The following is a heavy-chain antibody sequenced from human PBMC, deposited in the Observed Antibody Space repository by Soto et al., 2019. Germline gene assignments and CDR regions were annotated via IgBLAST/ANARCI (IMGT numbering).Heavy chain of an antibody. D-gene: IGHD2-15*01. J-gene: IGHJ4*02. V-gene: IGHV4-31*03. CDR1: GGSVSRAGYY. CDR2: MSYYGGT. Sequence: QVQLQESGPGLVKPSQTLSLNCIVSGGSVSRAGYYWSWIRKRPGKGLEWIAYMSYYGGTYFNPSPKSRASISAATSNNLSSRDLTSGTAADTAVYYCATSNGYCPGNGCYTSTFEYWGKGTLVTVSS. CDR3: ATSNGYCPGNGCYTSTFEY.